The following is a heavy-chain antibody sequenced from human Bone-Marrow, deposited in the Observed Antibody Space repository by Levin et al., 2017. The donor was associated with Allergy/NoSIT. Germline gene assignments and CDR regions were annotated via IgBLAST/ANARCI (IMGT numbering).Heavy chain of an antibody. J-gene: IGHJ3*01. Sequence: GGSLRLSCAASGFPCSAYSMDWVRQAPGKGLEWVGRSKDKGNGYTTEYAASVEGRFTIPRGDSQYSIYLHMNSLNTEDTAVYYCARDLPYAGAFGVWGQGTMVTVSS. V-gene: IGHV3-72*01. CDR3: ARDLPYAGAFGV. D-gene: IGHD2-2*01. CDR2: SKDKGNGYTT. CDR1: GFPCSAYS.